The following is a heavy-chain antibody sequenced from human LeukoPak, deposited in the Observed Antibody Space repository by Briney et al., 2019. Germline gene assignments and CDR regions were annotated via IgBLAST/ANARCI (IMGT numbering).Heavy chain of an antibody. CDR2: ISSSSSYI. V-gene: IGHV3-21*01. J-gene: IGHJ4*02. CDR1: GFTFSSYS. CDR3: ASFCSSTSCPDY. D-gene: IGHD2-2*01. Sequence: GGSLRLSCAASGFTFSSYSMNWVRQAPGKRLEWVSSISSSSSYIYYADSVKGRFTISRDNAKNSLYLQMNSLRAEDTAVYYCASFCSSTSCPDYWGQGTLVTVSS.